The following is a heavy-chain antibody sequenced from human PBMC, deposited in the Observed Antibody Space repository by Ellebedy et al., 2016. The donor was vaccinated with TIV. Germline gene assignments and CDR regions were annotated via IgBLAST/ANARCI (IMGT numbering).Heavy chain of an antibody. CDR3: AKGWSKYSSGWYGPPTT. D-gene: IGHD6-19*01. J-gene: IGHJ5*02. CDR1: GFTFSSYA. V-gene: IGHV3-23*01. Sequence: GESLKISXAVSGFTFSSYAMSWVRQAPGRGLEWASAISSSGGSIYYADSVKGRFTISRDNSKSTLLLQMNSLRVEDTAVYYCAKGWSKYSSGWYGPPTTWGQGTLVTVSS. CDR2: ISSSGGSI.